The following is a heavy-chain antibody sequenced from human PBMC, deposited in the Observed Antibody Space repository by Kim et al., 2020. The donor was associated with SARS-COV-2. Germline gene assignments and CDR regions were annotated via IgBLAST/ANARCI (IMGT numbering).Heavy chain of an antibody. CDR1: GGSISSSSYY. D-gene: IGHD1-26*01. Sequence: SETLSLTCTVSGGSISSSSYYWGWIRQPPGKGLEWIGSIYYSGSTYYNPSLKSRVTISVDTSKNQFSLKLSSVTAADTAVYYCARTLSGSPIGWGQGTLVTVSS. V-gene: IGHV4-39*07. J-gene: IGHJ4*02. CDR3: ARTLSGSPIG. CDR2: IYYSGST.